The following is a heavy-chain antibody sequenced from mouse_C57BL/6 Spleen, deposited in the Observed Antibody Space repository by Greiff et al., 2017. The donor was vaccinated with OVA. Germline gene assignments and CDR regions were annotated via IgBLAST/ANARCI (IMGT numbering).Heavy chain of an antibody. CDR3: VRHDSDYDDGSYWYFDV. CDR2: IRSKSNNYAT. CDR1: GFSFNTYA. D-gene: IGHD2-4*01. J-gene: IGHJ1*03. Sequence: EVMLVESGGGLVQPKGSLKLSCAASGFSFNTYAMNWVRQAPGKGLEWVARIRSKSNNYATYYADSVKDRFTISRDDSESMLYLQMNNLKTEDTAMYYCVRHDSDYDDGSYWYFDVWGTGTTVTVSS. V-gene: IGHV10-1*01.